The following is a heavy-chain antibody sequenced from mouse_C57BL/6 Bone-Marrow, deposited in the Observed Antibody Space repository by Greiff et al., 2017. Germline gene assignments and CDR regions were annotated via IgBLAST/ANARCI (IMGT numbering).Heavy chain of an antibody. CDR3: TRGGTTVVFDY. J-gene: IGHJ2*01. CDR1: GFNIKDDY. V-gene: IGHV14-4*01. CDR2: IDPENGDT. Sequence: LQQSGAELVRPGASVKLSCTASGFNIKDDYMHWVKQRPEQGLEWIGWIDPENGDTEYASKFQGKATITADTSSNTAYLQLSSLTSEDTAVYYCTRGGTTVVFDYWGQGTTLTVSS. D-gene: IGHD1-1*01.